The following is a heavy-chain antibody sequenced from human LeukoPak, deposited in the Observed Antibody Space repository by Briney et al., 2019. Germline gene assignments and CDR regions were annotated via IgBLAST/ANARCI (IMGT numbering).Heavy chain of an antibody. J-gene: IGHJ4*02. Sequence: SVKVSCKASGGTFSSYAISWVRQAPGQGLECMGGIIPIFGTANYAQKFQGRVTITADESTSTAYMELSSLRSEDTAVYYCAIPVDIVATTHPGYFDYWGQGTLVTVSS. CDR2: IIPIFGTA. D-gene: IGHD5-12*01. CDR1: GGTFSSYA. CDR3: AIPVDIVATTHPGYFDY. V-gene: IGHV1-69*13.